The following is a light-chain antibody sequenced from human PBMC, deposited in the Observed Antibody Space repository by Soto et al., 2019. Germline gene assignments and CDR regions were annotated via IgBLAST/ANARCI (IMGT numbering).Light chain of an antibody. V-gene: IGLV2-11*01. CDR2: DVN. Sequence: QSVLTQPRPVSGAPGQAGTLSCTGTRIDVGLYNYVSWYQRYPGKAPKVVIYDVNKRPSGVPDRFSGSKSGNTASLTISGLQAGDEADYYCCSFARSPYVFGTGTKVTVL. CDR1: RIDVGLYNY. CDR3: CSFARSPYV. J-gene: IGLJ1*01.